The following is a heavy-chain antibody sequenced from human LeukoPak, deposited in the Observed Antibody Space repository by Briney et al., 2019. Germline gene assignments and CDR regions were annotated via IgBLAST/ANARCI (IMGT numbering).Heavy chain of an antibody. D-gene: IGHD3-22*01. CDR1: GIPFSNYT. CDR3: ARVNSALVVSSEGSWAGSLGFDH. J-gene: IGHJ4*02. CDR2: ISGSSRYI. V-gene: IGHV3-21*06. Sequence: PGGSLRLSCAASGIPFSNYTLTWVRQAPGKGLVWVSSISGSSRYIHYSDSVRGRFSISRGNAKNSVYLQMDSLTADDTAVYYCARVNSALVVSSEGSWAGSLGFDHWGQGILVIVSS.